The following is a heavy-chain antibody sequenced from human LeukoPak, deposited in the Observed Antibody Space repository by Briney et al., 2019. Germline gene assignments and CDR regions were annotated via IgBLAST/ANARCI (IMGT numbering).Heavy chain of an antibody. CDR1: GYTFTSYA. CDR2: INTNTGNP. CDR3: ARPPIQDFGDAFDI. Sequence: GASVKVSCKASGYTFTSYAMNWVRQAPGQGLEWMGWINTNTGNPTYAQGFTGRFVFSLDTSVSTAYLQISSPKAEDTAVYYCARPPIQDFGDAFDIWGQGTMVTVSS. D-gene: IGHD3-3*01. J-gene: IGHJ3*02. V-gene: IGHV7-4-1*02.